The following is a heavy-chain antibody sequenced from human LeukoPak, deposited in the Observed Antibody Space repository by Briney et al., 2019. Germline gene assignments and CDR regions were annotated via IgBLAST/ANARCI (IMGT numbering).Heavy chain of an antibody. CDR3: ARDQGWGAFDM. CDR2: IKQDGSDK. CDR1: GFTFTKYW. D-gene: IGHD6-19*01. J-gene: IGHJ3*02. Sequence: GDSLRLSCAASGFTFTKYWMTWVRQAPGKGLEWVGNIKQDGSDKNYMDSVKGRFTISRDNAKNSLFLQMNSLRAEDTAVFYCARDQGWGAFDMWGQGTMVTVSS. V-gene: IGHV3-7*01.